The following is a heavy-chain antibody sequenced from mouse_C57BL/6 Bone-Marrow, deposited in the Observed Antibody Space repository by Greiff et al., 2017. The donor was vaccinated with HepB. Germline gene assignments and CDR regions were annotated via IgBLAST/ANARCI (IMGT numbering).Heavy chain of an antibody. J-gene: IGHJ2*01. CDR1: GYTFTSYW. D-gene: IGHD3-2*02. CDR3: AETAQALDY. Sequence: VQLQQSGAELVMPGASVKLSCKASGYTFTSYWMHWVKQRPGQGLEWIGEIDPSDSYTNYNQKFKGKSTLTVDKSSSTAYMELRSLTSEDSAVYFCAETAQALDYWGQGTTLTVSS. CDR2: IDPSDSYT. V-gene: IGHV1-69*01.